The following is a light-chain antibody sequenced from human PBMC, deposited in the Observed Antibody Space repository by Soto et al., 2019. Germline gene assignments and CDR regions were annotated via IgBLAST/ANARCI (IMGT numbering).Light chain of an antibody. V-gene: IGKV3-20*01. J-gene: IGKJ1*01. CDR1: RSLGSAY. CDR3: QQYGDSPRT. CDR2: DAS. Sequence: IEFMQSPGTFPFSPFERATLSRRASRSLGSAYLAWYQQKPGQAPRLLFYDASRRATGTPDRFSVSGSGTDFTLTISRLEPEDFAVYYCQQYGDSPRTFGQGTKVDIK.